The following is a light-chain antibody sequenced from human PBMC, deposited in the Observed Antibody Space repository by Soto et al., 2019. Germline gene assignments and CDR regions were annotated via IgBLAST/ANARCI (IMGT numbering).Light chain of an antibody. CDR3: QSYDSSLSGGV. CDR1: SSNIGAGYD. CDR2: GNS. V-gene: IGLV1-40*01. J-gene: IGLJ3*02. Sequence: QLVLTQPPSVSGAPGQRVTISCTGSSSNIGAGYDVHWYQQLPGTAPKLLIYGNSNRPSGVPDRFSGSKSGTSASLAITGLQAEDEADYYCQSYDSSLSGGVFGGGIKLTVL.